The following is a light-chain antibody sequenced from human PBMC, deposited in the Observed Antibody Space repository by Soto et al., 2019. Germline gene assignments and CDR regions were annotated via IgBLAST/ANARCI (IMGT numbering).Light chain of an antibody. CDR2: DAS. CDR3: QQRSNWPPLT. J-gene: IGKJ4*01. V-gene: IGKV3-11*01. Sequence: EIVLTQSPATLSLSPGERATLSCRASQSISNNLAWYQQKRGQPPRLLIYDASNRATGIPARFSGRGSGTDFTLTISSLEPEDFAVYYCQQRSNWPPLTCGGGTKVEIK. CDR1: QSISNN.